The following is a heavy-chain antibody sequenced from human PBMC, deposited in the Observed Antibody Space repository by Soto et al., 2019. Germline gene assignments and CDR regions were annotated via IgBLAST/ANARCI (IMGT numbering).Heavy chain of an antibody. CDR2: IYWDDDK. J-gene: IGHJ3*02. D-gene: IGHD2-2*02. CDR3: AHDVYTSSGRGAFDI. Sequence: QITLKESGPTLVKPTQTLTLTCTFSGFPLSTGGLGVGWIRQSPGKALEWLAVIYWDDDKRYSPSLKSRLTITKDTSKNQVVLTLTNMDPADTATYYCAHDVYTSSGRGAFDIWGQGTMVTVSS. CDR1: GFPLSTGGLG. V-gene: IGHV2-5*02.